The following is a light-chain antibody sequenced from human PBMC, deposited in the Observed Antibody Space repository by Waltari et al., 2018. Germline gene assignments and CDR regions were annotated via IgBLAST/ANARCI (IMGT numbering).Light chain of an antibody. J-gene: IGKJ1*01. CDR3: QEYDSHWS. CDR2: KAS. V-gene: IGKV1-5*03. CDR1: QGIGRW. Sequence: DIRLTQSPSPLSASVGDRVPLTCRARQGIGRWLAWYQQKPGKTPDLLIYKASILERGVPSRFSGSGSGTEFTLTITGLQPLDVATYYCQEYDSHWSFGQGTKVEIK.